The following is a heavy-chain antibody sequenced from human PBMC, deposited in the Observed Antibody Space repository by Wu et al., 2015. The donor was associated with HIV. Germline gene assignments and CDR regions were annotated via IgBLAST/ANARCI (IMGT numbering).Heavy chain of an antibody. D-gene: IGHD3-10*01. J-gene: IGHJ5*02. CDR1: GDGFTSYA. V-gene: IGHV1-69*05. Sequence: QVQLVQEGAEVKKPGSSMKVTCKASGDGFTSYAVSWVRQAPGHGLEWMGGINPLFGTTKHAPRFRDRVTFTTDESKSTVYMELSSLRFDDTAVYYCARVFYATGSHGWSYFFDPWGQGTLVTVSS. CDR2: INPLFGTT. CDR3: ARVFYATGSHGWSYFFDP.